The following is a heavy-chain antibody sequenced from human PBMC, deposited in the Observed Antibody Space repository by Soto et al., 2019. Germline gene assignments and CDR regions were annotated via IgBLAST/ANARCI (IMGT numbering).Heavy chain of an antibody. Sequence: GGRRSSRKKTRSWIRQTTGTGLECIGYIPHSGSTYYNPSLKSRVIISVDRSKNQCSLKLGSVSAAATAVYYCPIADTAKTGGGMDFRGQGSRGTV. CDR2: IPHSGST. D-gene: IGHD5-18*01. J-gene: IGHJ6*01. CDR1: GGRRSSRKKT. V-gene: IGHV4-30-2*01. CDR3: PIADTAKTGGGMDF.